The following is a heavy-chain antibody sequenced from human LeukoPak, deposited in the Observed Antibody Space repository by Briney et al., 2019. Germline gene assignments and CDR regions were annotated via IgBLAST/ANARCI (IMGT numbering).Heavy chain of an antibody. CDR1: GLTFSIYA. CDR2: ISGRDNGT. J-gene: IGHJ4*02. V-gene: IGHV3-23*01. CDR3: AREGSYPPYYFDY. D-gene: IGHD1-26*01. Sequence: GGSLRLSCAASGLTFSIYAMTWVRQGPGKGLELVSGISGRDNGTWYADSVKGRFTISRDNSKNTLHLQMNTLTGEDTAVYYCAREGSYPPYYFDYWGQGTLVTVSS.